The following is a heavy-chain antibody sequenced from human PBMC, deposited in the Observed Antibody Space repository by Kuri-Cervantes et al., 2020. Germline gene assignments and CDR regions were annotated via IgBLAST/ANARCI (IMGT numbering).Heavy chain of an antibody. Sequence: SQTLSLTCAVYGGSFSGYYWSWIRQPPGKGLEWIGEIYHSGSTNYNPSLKSRVTISVDKSKNQFSLKLSSVTAADTAVYYCARDRGGFYGSGSYYSLSAGWFDPWGQGTLVTVSS. J-gene: IGHJ5*02. V-gene: IGHV4-34*01. D-gene: IGHD3-10*01. CDR1: GGSFSGYY. CDR2: IYHSGST. CDR3: ARDRGGFYGSGSYYSLSAGWFDP.